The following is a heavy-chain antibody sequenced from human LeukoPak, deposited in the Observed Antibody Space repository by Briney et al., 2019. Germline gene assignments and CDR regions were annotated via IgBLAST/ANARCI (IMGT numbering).Heavy chain of an antibody. J-gene: IGHJ4*02. CDR3: ARGSSRNQWGLDH. V-gene: IGHV4-34*01. CDR1: GGSFSGHY. D-gene: IGHD6-6*01. Sequence: PSETLSLTCAVYGGSFSGHYWSWIRQPPGKGLEWIGEINHSGNTNYNPSLKSRVAISVDTSKRQFSLKVNSVTAADTAIYYCARGSSRNQWGLDHWGQGTLVTVAS. CDR2: INHSGNT.